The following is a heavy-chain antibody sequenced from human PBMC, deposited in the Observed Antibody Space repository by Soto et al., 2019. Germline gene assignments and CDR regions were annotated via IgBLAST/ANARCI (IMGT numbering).Heavy chain of an antibody. CDR2: INSNSGAT. D-gene: IGHD3-3*01. Sequence: QVQLVQSGAEVKKPGASVKVSCKASGYTFTGYFMHWVRQAPGQGLEWMGWINSNSGATKYAQKFQVRVTLSRDTSISNAYMELIGLRSPDTSVYYSARGGGTILAPLPWGQGTLVTVSS. J-gene: IGHJ5*02. V-gene: IGHV1-2*02. CDR3: ARGGGTILAPLP. CDR1: GYTFTGYF.